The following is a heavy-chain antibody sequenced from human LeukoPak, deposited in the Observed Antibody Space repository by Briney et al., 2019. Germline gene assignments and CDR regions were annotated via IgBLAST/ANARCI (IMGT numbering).Heavy chain of an antibody. CDR2: INPSGGST. V-gene: IGHV1-46*01. D-gene: IGHD3-22*01. CDR1: GYTFTSYY. Sequence: GASVNVSCKASGYTFTSYYMHWVRQAPGQGLEWMGIINPSGGSTSYAQRFQGRVTMTRDTSTSTVYMELSSLRSEDTAVYYCARAHYYDSSGYYVLGDYWGQGTLVTVSS. J-gene: IGHJ4*02. CDR3: ARAHYYDSSGYYVLGDY.